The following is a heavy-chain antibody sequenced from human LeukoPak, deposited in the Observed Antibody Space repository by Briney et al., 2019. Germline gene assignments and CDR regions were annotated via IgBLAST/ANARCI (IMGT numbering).Heavy chain of an antibody. V-gene: IGHV3-23*01. CDR1: GFTFSNYG. CDR3: AKTSLSDPSGHYYYMDV. J-gene: IGHJ6*03. CDR2: ISGSGGST. D-gene: IGHD3-3*01. Sequence: GGSLRLSCAASGFTFSNYGMSWVRQAPGKGLEGVSGISGSGGSTYYADSVKARFTISRDNSQNTVSLQLNNLRIEDTALYYCAKTSLSDPSGHYYYMDVWGKGTTVTVSS.